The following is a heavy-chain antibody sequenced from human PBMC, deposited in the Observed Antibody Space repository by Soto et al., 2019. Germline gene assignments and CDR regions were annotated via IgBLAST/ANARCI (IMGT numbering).Heavy chain of an antibody. CDR3: ARGGDYYYGLDV. CDR1: GYTFTGYY. D-gene: IGHD3-16*01. CDR2: ISAFNGQT. Sequence: ASVKVSCKASGYTFTGYYMHWVRQAPGQGLEWMGWISAFNGQTNYIQKVQGRVTLTTEASTSTAYMELGSLRSDDTAVYYCARGGDYYYGLDVWGQGTTVTVSS. J-gene: IGHJ6*02. V-gene: IGHV1-18*04.